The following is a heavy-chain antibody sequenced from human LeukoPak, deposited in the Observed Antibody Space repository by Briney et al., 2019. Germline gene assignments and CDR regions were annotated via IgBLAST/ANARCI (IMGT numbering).Heavy chain of an antibody. J-gene: IGHJ4*02. CDR1: GFTFRSYS. Sequence: GGSLRLSCTASGFTFRSYSMNWVRQAPGKGLEWVANIKQDGSEKNYVDSVKGRFTISRDNAKNSLYLQMNSLRAEDTAIYYCARDRAVAGLFDYWGQGTLVTVSS. V-gene: IGHV3-7*01. D-gene: IGHD6-19*01. CDR2: IKQDGSEK. CDR3: ARDRAVAGLFDY.